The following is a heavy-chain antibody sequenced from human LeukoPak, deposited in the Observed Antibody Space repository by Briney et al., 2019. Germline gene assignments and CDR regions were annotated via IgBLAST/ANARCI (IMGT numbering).Heavy chain of an antibody. J-gene: IGHJ4*02. D-gene: IGHD5-18*01. V-gene: IGHV3-53*01. Sequence: SGGSLRLSCAASGFTVSSNYMSWVRQAPGKGLEWVSVIYSGGSTYYADSVKGRFTISRDNSKNTLYLQMNSLRAEDTAVYYCVRGMYVDTAMVSDYWGQGTLVTVSS. CDR2: IYSGGST. CDR1: GFTVSSNY. CDR3: VRGMYVDTAMVSDY.